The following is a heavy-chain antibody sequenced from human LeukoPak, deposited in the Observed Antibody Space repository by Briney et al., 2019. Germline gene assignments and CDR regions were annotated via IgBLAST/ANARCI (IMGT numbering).Heavy chain of an antibody. CDR1: GFTFSNYN. CDR3: ARETVGLDY. Sequence: PGGSLRLSCAASGFTFSNYNLNWVRQAPGEGLEWVSYISDGSSTIYYADPVRGRFTISRDNAKNSLYLQINSLRDEDTAVYYCARETVGLDYWGQGTLVTVSS. D-gene: IGHD4-23*01. CDR2: ISDGSSTI. V-gene: IGHV3-48*02. J-gene: IGHJ4*02.